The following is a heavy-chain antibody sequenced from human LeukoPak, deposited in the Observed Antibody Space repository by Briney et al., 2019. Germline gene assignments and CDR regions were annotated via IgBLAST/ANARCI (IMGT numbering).Heavy chain of an antibody. Sequence: SEALSLTCTVSGGSISSGSYYWSWIRQPAGKGLEWIGRIYTSGSTNYNPSLKSRVTISVDTSKNQFSLKLSSVTPADTAVYYCARGLLWFGGRYFDYWGQGTLVTVSS. V-gene: IGHV4-61*02. CDR2: IYTSGST. D-gene: IGHD3-10*01. CDR1: GGSISSGSYY. J-gene: IGHJ4*02. CDR3: ARGLLWFGGRYFDY.